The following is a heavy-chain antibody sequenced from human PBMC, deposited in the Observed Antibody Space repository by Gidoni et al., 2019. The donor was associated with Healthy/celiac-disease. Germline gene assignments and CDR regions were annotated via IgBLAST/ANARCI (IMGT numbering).Heavy chain of an antibody. CDR1: AGPISSYY. J-gene: IGHJ4*02. CDR2: IYYSGST. Sequence: QVQLQESGPGLVKPSETLSLPCTVPAGPISSYYWSWIRQPPGKGLEWIGYIYYSGSTNYNPSLKSRVTISVDTSKNQFSLKLSSVTAADTAVYYCARGRGYSYGTFDYWGQGTLVTVSS. CDR3: ARGRGYSYGTFDY. D-gene: IGHD5-18*01. V-gene: IGHV4-59*01.